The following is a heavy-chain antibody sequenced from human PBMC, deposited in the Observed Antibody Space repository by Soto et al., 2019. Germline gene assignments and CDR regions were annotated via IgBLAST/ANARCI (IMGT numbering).Heavy chain of an antibody. CDR2: ISYDGSLQ. D-gene: IGHD5-18*01. CDR3: VSDRGYGHASVPYS. J-gene: IGHJ4*02. Sequence: QAQLVESGGGVVQPGRSLRLSCAASGFAFSSYGMHWVRQAPGTGLEWVAVISYDGSLQHYADSVKGRFTISRDNSTNMVLLQIGSLRAEDTAVYYCVSDRGYGHASVPYSWGQGTLVSVSS. CDR1: GFAFSSYG. V-gene: IGHV3-30*03.